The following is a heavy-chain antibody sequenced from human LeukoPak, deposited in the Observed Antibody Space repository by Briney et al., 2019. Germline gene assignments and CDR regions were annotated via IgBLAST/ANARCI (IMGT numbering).Heavy chain of an antibody. CDR3: AGGGGDDAFDI. V-gene: IGHV3-20*04. CDR2: INWNGGST. Sequence: GGSLRLSCAASGFTFDDYGMSWVRQAPGKGLEWVSGINWNGGSTGYADSVKGRFTISRDNAKNSLYLQMNSLRAEDTALYSCAGGGGDDAFDIWGQGTMVTVSS. CDR1: GFTFDDYG. D-gene: IGHD3-16*01. J-gene: IGHJ3*02.